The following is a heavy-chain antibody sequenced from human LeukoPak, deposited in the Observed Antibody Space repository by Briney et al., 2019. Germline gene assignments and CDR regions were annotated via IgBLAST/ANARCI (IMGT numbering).Heavy chain of an antibody. Sequence: KSSQTLSLTCAVSGGSISSSGYSWSWIRQPPGKGLEWIGYIYHSGSTYYNPSLKSRVTISVDRSKNQFSLKLSSVTAADTAVYYCARVIQLWLGAFDYWGQGTLVTVSS. J-gene: IGHJ4*02. V-gene: IGHV4-30-2*01. CDR3: ARVIQLWLGAFDY. CDR2: IYHSGST. CDR1: GGSISSSGYS. D-gene: IGHD5-18*01.